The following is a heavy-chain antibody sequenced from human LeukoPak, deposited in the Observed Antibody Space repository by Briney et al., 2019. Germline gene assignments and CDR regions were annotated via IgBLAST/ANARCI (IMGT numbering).Heavy chain of an antibody. V-gene: IGHV4-61*05. J-gene: IGHJ4*02. CDR3: ARGVTYYDFWSGYPTFDY. D-gene: IGHD3-3*01. Sequence: SETLSLTCSVSGASISSSDYYWSWIRQPPGKGLEWIGYIYYSGSTNYNPSLKSRVTISVDTSKNQFSLKLSSVTAADTAVYYCARGVTYYDFWSGYPTFDYWGQGTLVTVSS. CDR2: IYYSGST. CDR1: GASISSSDYY.